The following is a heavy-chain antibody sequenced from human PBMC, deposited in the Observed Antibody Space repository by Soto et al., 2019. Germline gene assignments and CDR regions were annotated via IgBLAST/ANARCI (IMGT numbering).Heavy chain of an antibody. J-gene: IGHJ4*02. CDR2: IYYSGST. Sequence: LSLTCTVSGGSISSGGYYWSWIPQHPGKGLEWIGYIYYSGSTYYNPSLKSRVTISVDTSKNQFSLKLSSVTAADTAVYYCARDSSSDDYFDYWGQGTLVTVSS. V-gene: IGHV4-31*03. CDR1: GGSISSGGYY. CDR3: ARDSSSDDYFDY. D-gene: IGHD6-6*01.